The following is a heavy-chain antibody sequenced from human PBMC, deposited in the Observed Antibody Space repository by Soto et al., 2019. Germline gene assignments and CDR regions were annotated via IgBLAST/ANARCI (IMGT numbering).Heavy chain of an antibody. J-gene: IGHJ6*02. V-gene: IGHV2-5*02. CDR1: GFSLSTSGVG. D-gene: IGHD2-2*01. CDR3: AHLRGYCMSTSCYYHYYGMDV. CDR2: IYWDDDK. Sequence: QITLKESGPTLVKPTQTLTLTCTFSGFSLSTSGVGVGWIRQPPGKALEWLALIYWDDDKRYSPSLKSRLTITKDTSKNQVVLTMTNMDPVDTATYYCAHLRGYCMSTSCYYHYYGMDVWGQGTTVTVSS.